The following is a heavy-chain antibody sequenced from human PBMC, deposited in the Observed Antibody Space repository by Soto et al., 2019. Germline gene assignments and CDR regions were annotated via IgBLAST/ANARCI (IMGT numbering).Heavy chain of an antibody. CDR3: ARDTLYYDSGGAFDI. J-gene: IGHJ3*02. CDR2: ISYDGSNK. V-gene: IGHV3-30-3*01. Sequence: GGSLRLSCAASGFTFSSYAMHWVRQAPGKGLEWVAVISYDGSNKYYADSVKGRFTISRDNSKNTLYLQMNSLRAEDTAGYYCARDTLYYDSGGAFDIWGQGTMVTVSS. CDR1: GFTFSSYA. D-gene: IGHD3-22*01.